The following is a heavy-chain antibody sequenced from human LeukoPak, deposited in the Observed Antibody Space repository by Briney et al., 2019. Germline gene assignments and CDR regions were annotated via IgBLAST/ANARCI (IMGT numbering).Heavy chain of an antibody. D-gene: IGHD4-17*01. J-gene: IGHJ4*02. CDR2: IYTSGST. V-gene: IGHV4-4*07. Sequence: KPSQTLSLTCTVSGGSISSYYWSWIRQPAGKGLEWIGRIYTSGSTNYNPSLKSRVTMSVDTSKNQFSLKLSSVTAADTAVYYCARDPHGYGDYYFDYWGQGTLVTVSS. CDR1: GGSISSYY. CDR3: ARDPHGYGDYYFDY.